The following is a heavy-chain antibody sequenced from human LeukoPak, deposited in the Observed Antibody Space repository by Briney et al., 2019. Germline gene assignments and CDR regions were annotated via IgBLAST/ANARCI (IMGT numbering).Heavy chain of an antibody. J-gene: IGHJ5*02. CDR1: GYTFTSYD. Sequence: ASVKVSCKASGYTFTSYDINWVRQAPGQGLEWMGWMNPNSGNTGYAQKFQGRVTMTRNTSISTAYMELSSLRSEDTAVYYCARAGQSVNWFDPWGQGTLVTVSS. CDR3: ARAGQSVNWFDP. CDR2: MNPNSGNT. D-gene: IGHD4-11*01. V-gene: IGHV1-8*01.